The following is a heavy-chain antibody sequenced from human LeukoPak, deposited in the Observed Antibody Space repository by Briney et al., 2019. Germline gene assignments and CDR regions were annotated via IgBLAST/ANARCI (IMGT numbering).Heavy chain of an antibody. Sequence: GRSMRLSSAASGFTVSSNYMSWVRQVPGKGMEWVSAIYSGGRTYYADSVKGRFTISRDNSKNTLYLQMNSLRAEDTAVYYWARNRAAAGTGWFDPWGQGTLVTVSS. CDR2: IYSGGRT. D-gene: IGHD6-13*01. J-gene: IGHJ5*02. CDR3: ARNRAAAGTGWFDP. CDR1: GFTVSSNY. V-gene: IGHV3-53*01.